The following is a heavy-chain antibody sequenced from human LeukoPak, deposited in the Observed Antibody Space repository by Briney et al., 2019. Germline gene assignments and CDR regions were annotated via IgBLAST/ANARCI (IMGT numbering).Heavy chain of an antibody. CDR2: INPNSGAT. J-gene: IGHJ1*01. Sequence: ASVKVSCKASGYTFTAYFMHWVRQAPGQGLEWMGWINPNSGATNYAQKFQGRVTMTRDTSISTAYMELSRLRSDDTAVYYCARVPKYCSSTSCKPYFQHWGQGTLVTVSS. CDR1: GYTFTAYF. CDR3: ARVPKYCSSTSCKPYFQH. V-gene: IGHV1-2*02. D-gene: IGHD2-2*01.